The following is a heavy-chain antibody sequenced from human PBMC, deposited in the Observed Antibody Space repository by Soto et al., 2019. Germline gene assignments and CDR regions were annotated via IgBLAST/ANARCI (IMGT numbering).Heavy chain of an antibody. J-gene: IGHJ4*02. Sequence: EVQLLESGGGLVQPGGSLRLSCVASGFTFSNYAMGWVRQAPGKGLEYVSSISGSGGTTYYADSVKGRFTISRDNSKNTLYLQMNSLRAEDTAVYYCANKPGYGDYSVWGQGTLATVSS. D-gene: IGHD4-17*01. CDR3: ANKPGYGDYSV. CDR2: ISGSGGTT. CDR1: GFTFSNYA. V-gene: IGHV3-23*01.